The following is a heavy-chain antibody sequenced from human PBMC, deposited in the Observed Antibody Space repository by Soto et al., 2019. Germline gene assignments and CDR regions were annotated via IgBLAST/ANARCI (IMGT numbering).Heavy chain of an antibody. CDR3: ARDSIERLHFGELSSALP. CDR1: GYTFTSYG. CDR2: ISAYNGNT. Sequence: QVQLVQSGAEVKKPGASVKVSCKASGYTFTSYGISWVRQAPGQGLEWMGWISAYNGNTNYAQKLQGRVTMTTDTTTSTAYIELRSLRSDDTAVYYCARDSIERLHFGELSSALPWGQGTLVTVSS. V-gene: IGHV1-18*01. D-gene: IGHD3-16*02. J-gene: IGHJ5*02.